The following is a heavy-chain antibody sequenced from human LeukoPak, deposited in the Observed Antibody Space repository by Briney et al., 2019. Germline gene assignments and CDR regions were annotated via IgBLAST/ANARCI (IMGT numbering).Heavy chain of an antibody. D-gene: IGHD1-1*01. Sequence: SQTLSLTCTVSGGSLTISSYYWTWIRHHPGKGLEWIGYIHPSVSTEYNPSLKSRVTMSLDTSQNQFSLKLSSVTAADTAMYYCARGQDPFKTGYWGQGTLVTVSS. V-gene: IGHV4-31*03. CDR3: ARGQDPFKTGY. J-gene: IGHJ4*02. CDR2: IHPSVST. CDR1: GGSLTISSYY.